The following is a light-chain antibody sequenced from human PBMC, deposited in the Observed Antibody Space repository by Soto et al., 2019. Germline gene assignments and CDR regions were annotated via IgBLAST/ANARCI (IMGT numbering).Light chain of an antibody. CDR1: SSNVGNDY. J-gene: IGLJ2*01. V-gene: IGLV1-51*02. Sequence: QPVLTQPPSVSAAPGQKVTISCSGSSSNVGNDYVAWYQQFPGTAPKLLIYENNKRPSGIPGRFSGSKSGTSATLGITGLQTGDEADYYCGAWDSSLSAVVFGGGTKVTVL. CDR3: GAWDSSLSAVV. CDR2: ENN.